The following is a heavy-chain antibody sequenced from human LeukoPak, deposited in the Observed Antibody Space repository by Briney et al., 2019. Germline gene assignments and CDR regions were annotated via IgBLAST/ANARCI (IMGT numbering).Heavy chain of an antibody. CDR1: GYDFTNYW. Sequence: GESLQISCKGSGYDFTNYWIGWVRQMPGKGLEWMGIIYPGDSDTTYSPSFQGQVTISGDKSIRTAYLHWSSLKASDTATYYCARQTTKVTFDYWGQGTLVTVSS. J-gene: IGHJ4*02. CDR3: ARQTTKVTFDY. D-gene: IGHD4-17*01. CDR2: IYPGDSDT. V-gene: IGHV5-51*01.